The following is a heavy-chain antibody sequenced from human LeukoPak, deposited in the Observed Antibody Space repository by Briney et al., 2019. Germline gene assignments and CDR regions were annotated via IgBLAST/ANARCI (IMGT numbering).Heavy chain of an antibody. CDR1: GFTFSNYW. CDR3: ATGRTKKY. J-gene: IGHJ4*02. CDR2: IREDGSEK. Sequence: GGSLRLSCVASGFTFSNYWMNWVRQAPGERPEWVANIREDGSEKYYVDSVKGRFTISRDNAKNSLYLQMNSLRAEDTAVYYCATGRTKKYWGQGTLVTVSS. D-gene: IGHD2-8*01. V-gene: IGHV3-7*01.